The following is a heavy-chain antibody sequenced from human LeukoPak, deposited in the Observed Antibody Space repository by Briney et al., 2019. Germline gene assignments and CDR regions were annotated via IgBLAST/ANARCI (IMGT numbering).Heavy chain of an antibody. V-gene: IGHV1-2*02. CDR1: GYTFTGYY. CDR2: INPNSGGT. D-gene: IGHD1/OR15-1a*01. J-gene: IGHJ6*03. Sequence: ASVKVSCKASGYTFTGYYIHWVRQAPGQGLEWMGWINPNSGGTNYTQKFQDRVTMTRDTSISTASMVLSRLRSDDTAVYYCARRTQYYYYYYMDVWGKGTTVTVSS. CDR3: ARRTQYYYYYYMDV.